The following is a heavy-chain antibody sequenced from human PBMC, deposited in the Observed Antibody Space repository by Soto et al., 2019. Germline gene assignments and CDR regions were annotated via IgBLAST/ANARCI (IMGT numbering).Heavy chain of an antibody. CDR2: ISYDGSNK. CDR1: GFTFSSYA. V-gene: IGHV3-30-3*01. Sequence: QVQLVESGGGVVQPGRSLRLSCAAAGFTFSSYAMHWVRQAPGKGLEWVAVISYDGSNKYYADSVKRRFTISRDNSKNTLYLQMNSLRAEDTAVYYCARDADQGDAFDIWGQGTMVTVSS. J-gene: IGHJ3*02. CDR3: ARDADQGDAFDI.